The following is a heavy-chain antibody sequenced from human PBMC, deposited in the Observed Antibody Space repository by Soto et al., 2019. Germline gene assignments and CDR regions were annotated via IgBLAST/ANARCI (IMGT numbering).Heavy chain of an antibody. CDR2: ISGSTSYT. V-gene: IGHV3-21*01. CDR3: ARDGAFCSGTGCRDYYHYMDF. Sequence: EVQLVESGGGLVKPGGSLGLSCAASGFSFSDYTMNWVRQAPGKGLEWVSSISGSTSYTYYADSLKGRFTVSRDNAEKSLYLQMHSLRAEDTAVYYCARDGAFCSGTGCRDYYHYMDFWGKGTTVTVSS. CDR1: GFSFSDYT. J-gene: IGHJ6*03. D-gene: IGHD2-2*01.